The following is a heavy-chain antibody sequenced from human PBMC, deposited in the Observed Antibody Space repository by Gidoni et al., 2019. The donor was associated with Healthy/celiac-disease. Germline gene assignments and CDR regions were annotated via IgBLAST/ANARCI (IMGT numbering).Heavy chain of an antibody. CDR1: AYTLTELS. Sequence: QFQLVHSGAALQQPGASVQVSCKVSAYTLTELSMHWVRQAPGKGLEWMGGFDPEDGETIYAQKVQGRVTMTEDTSTDTAYMELSSLRSEDTAVYYCATVGGSSWTLFDYWGQGTLVTVSS. J-gene: IGHJ4*02. CDR2: FDPEDGET. V-gene: IGHV1-24*01. CDR3: ATVGGSSWTLFDY. D-gene: IGHD6-13*01.